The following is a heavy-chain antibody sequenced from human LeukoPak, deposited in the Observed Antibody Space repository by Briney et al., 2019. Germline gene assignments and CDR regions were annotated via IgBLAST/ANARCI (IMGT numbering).Heavy chain of an antibody. J-gene: IGHJ4*02. CDR1: GGSISSSSYY. Sequence: PSETLSLTCTVSGGSISSSSYYWGWIRQPPGKGLEWIGSIYYSGSTYYNPSLKSRVTVSVDTSKNQFSLKLSSVAAADTAVYYCARRGSGDHDYWGQGTLVTVSS. CDR2: IYYSGST. D-gene: IGHD4-17*01. V-gene: IGHV4-39*01. CDR3: ARRGSGDHDY.